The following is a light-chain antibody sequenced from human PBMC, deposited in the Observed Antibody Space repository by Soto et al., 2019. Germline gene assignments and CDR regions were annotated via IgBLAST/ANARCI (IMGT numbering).Light chain of an antibody. CDR3: NSYKSRYTFV. Sequence: QSVLTQPASVSGSPGQSITISCTGTSSDVGGYNYVSWYQQHPGKAPKLMIYEVNNRPSEVSNRFSGSKSGNTASLTISGLQPEDEADYYCNSYKSRYTFVLGTGTKVTVL. J-gene: IGLJ1*01. CDR1: SSDVGGYNY. V-gene: IGLV2-14*01. CDR2: EVN.